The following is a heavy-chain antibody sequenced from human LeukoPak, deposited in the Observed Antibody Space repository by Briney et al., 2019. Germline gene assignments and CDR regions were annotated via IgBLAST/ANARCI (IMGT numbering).Heavy chain of an antibody. CDR1: GFTFSSYS. V-gene: IGHV3-21*01. Sequence: PGGSLRFSCAASGFTFSSYSMNWVRQAPGKGLEWVSSISSSSSYIYYADSVKGRFTISRDNAKNSLYLQMNSLRAEDTAVYYCARESLDSSSWYLMTSGYYYYGMDVWGQGTTVTVSS. CDR2: ISSSSSYI. D-gene: IGHD6-13*01. J-gene: IGHJ6*02. CDR3: ARESLDSSSWYLMTSGYYYYGMDV.